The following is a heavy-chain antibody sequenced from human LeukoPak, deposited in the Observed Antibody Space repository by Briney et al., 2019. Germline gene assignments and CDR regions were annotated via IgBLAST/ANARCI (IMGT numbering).Heavy chain of an antibody. CDR3: ARANYDGSDY. V-gene: IGHV4-34*01. D-gene: IGHD3-22*01. CDR2: INHSGST. CDR1: GGSFSGYY. J-gene: IGHJ4*02. Sequence: PSETLSLTCAVYGGSFSGYYWTWIRQPPGKGLEWIGEINHSGSTNYNPSLKSRVTISVDTSKNQFSLNLSSVTAADTAVYYCARANYDGSDYWGQGTLVTVSS.